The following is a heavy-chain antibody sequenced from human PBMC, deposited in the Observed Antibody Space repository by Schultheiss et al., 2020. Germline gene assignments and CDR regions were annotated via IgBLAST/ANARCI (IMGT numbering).Heavy chain of an antibody. CDR3: ARDWGFAGWLLDL. V-gene: IGHV3-33*01. CDR2: IWYDGSNK. Sequence: GGSLRLSCAASGFTFSTYGMHWVRQAPGKGLEWVALIWYDGSNKYYADSVKGRFTISREHSKNTLYLQMNSLRAEDTAVYYCARDWGFAGWLLDLWGQGTLVTVSS. CDR1: GFTFSTYG. D-gene: IGHD6-19*01. J-gene: IGHJ5*02.